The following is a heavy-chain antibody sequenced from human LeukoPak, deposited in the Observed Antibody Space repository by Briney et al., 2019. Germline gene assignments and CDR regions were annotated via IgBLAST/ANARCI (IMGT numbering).Heavy chain of an antibody. CDR3: ARLGSLVGYCSGGSCYDRRGPFDY. V-gene: IGHV5-51*01. CDR2: IDPGDSDA. J-gene: IGHJ4*02. D-gene: IGHD2-15*01. Sequence: GESLKISCKGSGYSFTSYWIGWVRQLPGKGLEWRGIIDPGDSDARYSPSFQGQVTISADKSISTAYLQWSSLKASDTAMYYCARLGSLVGYCSGGSCYDRRGPFDYWGQGTLVTVSS. CDR1: GYSFTSYW.